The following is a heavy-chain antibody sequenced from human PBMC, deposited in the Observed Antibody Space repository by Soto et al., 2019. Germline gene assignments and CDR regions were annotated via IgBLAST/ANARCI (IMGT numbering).Heavy chain of an antibody. CDR3: AKAAYTSAWEERSFDY. CDR1: GFTFSSSW. Sequence: GGSLRLSCAASGFTFSSSWMHWVRQAPGKGLVWVSRISSDGSSATYADSVKGRFTMSRDNAKNTLYLQMNSLRAEDTALYYCAKAAYTSAWEERSFDYWGQGTLVTVSS. D-gene: IGHD6-19*01. J-gene: IGHJ4*02. V-gene: IGHV3-74*03. CDR2: ISSDGSSA.